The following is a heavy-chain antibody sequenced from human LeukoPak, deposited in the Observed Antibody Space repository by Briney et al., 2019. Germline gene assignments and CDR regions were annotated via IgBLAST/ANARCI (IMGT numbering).Heavy chain of an antibody. V-gene: IGHV3-21*01. CDR1: GFTFSSYS. J-gene: IGHJ5*02. D-gene: IGHD2-21*02. CDR3: ARDHLYCGGDCYSGSFDP. Sequence: PGGSLRLSCAVSGFTFSSYSMNWVRQAPGKGLEWVSSISSSSSYIYYADSVKGRFTISRDNAKNSLYLQMNSLRAEDTAVYYCARDHLYCGGDCYSGSFDPWGQGTLVTVSS. CDR2: ISSSSSYI.